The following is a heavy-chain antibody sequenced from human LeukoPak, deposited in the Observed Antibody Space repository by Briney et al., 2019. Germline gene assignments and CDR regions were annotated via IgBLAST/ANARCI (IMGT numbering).Heavy chain of an antibody. V-gene: IGHV3-23*01. Sequence: GGSLRLSCAASAFTFSNYAMSWVRQAPGKGLEWVSGISGAGSGTYYADSVKGRFTISRDNSKSTLYLQMNSLGAEDTAVYYCAKARGFLGRLADYWGQGTLVTVSS. CDR3: AKARGFLGRLADY. D-gene: IGHD3-3*01. J-gene: IGHJ4*02. CDR2: ISGAGSGT. CDR1: AFTFSNYA.